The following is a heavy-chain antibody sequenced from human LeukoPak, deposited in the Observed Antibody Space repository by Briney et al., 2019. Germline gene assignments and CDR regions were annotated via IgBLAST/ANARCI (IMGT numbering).Heavy chain of an antibody. CDR1: GFTFNSYA. Sequence: PGGSLRLFCAASGFTFNSYAMNWVRQAPGKGREWISAISASGASTFYADSVKGRFTISRDNAKNTVSLQLNSLRAEDTAIYYCAKTYRDYFDYWGRGTLVTVSS. CDR3: AKTYRDYFDY. V-gene: IGHV3-23*01. D-gene: IGHD5-18*01. J-gene: IGHJ4*02. CDR2: ISASGAST.